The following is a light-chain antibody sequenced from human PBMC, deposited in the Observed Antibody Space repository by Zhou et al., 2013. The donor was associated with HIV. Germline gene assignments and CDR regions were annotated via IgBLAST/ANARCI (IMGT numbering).Light chain of an antibody. J-gene: IGKJ1*01. CDR2: GAS. V-gene: IGKV3-20*01. CDR3: QQYGSSPWT. Sequence: TVLTQSPDTLSLSPGERATLSCRAGQSVSSNFLAWYQQKPGQPPRLLIYGASARTTGVPDRFSGSGSGTDFTLTIARLEPEDFAVYYCQQYGSSPWTFGQGTKVEIK. CDR1: QSVSSNF.